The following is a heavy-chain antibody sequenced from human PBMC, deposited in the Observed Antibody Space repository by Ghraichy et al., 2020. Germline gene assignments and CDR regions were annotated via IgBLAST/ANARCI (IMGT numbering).Heavy chain of an antibody. Sequence: SQTLSLTCTVSGGSVSSDSYYWSWIRQPAGKGLEWIGRIYNSGSVSRNPSLKSRVTLVWSNNQFSLKLSSVTAADTAVYYCARESVGVGLDPWGQGTLVTVSS. CDR1: GGSVSSDSYY. CDR2: IYNSGSV. D-gene: IGHD3-3*01. CDR3: ARESVGVGLDP. J-gene: IGHJ5*02. V-gene: IGHV4-61*02.